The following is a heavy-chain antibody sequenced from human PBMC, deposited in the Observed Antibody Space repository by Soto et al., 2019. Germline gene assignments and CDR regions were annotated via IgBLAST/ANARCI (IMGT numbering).Heavy chain of an antibody. D-gene: IGHD6-19*01. Sequence: GGSLRLSCSASGFIFSDYAMHWVRLTPGKGLEFVSAISNNGGSTNDAPSVWGRFTISRDNSKNTVYLEMSSLRVEDTAIYYCVKDPSRGGWYGFFLHWGQGTVVTGS. J-gene: IGHJ1*01. V-gene: IGHV3-64D*06. CDR1: GFIFSDYA. CDR3: VKDPSRGGWYGFFLH. CDR2: ISNNGGST.